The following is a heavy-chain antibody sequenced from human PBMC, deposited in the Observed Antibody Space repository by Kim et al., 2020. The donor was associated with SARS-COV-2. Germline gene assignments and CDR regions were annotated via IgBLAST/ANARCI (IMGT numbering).Heavy chain of an antibody. Sequence: YYDPSLKSRVTISVDTSKNQFSLKLSSVTAADTAVYYCTFDYYYYYGMDVWGQGTTVTVSS. J-gene: IGHJ6*02. D-gene: IGHD3-9*01. CDR3: TFDYYYYYGMDV. V-gene: IGHV4-39*07.